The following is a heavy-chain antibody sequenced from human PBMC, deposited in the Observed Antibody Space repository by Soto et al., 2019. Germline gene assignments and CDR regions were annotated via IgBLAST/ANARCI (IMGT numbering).Heavy chain of an antibody. J-gene: IGHJ3*02. CDR3: ARAGLCSTTSCSDAVAI. D-gene: IGHD2-2*01. V-gene: IGHV1-3*01. CDR2: INAGNGNT. Sequence: QVQLVQSGAEVKKPGASVKVSCKASGYTFTNYAMHWVRQAPGQRPEWMGWINAGNGNTKFSQRFQGRVTITRDTSANIAYMELSSLTSEDTAVYYCARAGLCSTTSCSDAVAIWGQGTMVTVSS. CDR1: GYTFTNYA.